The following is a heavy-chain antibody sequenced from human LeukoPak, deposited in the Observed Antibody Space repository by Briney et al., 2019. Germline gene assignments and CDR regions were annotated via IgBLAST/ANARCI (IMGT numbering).Heavy chain of an antibody. D-gene: IGHD2-2*01. CDR1: GFTFSSYG. CDR2: ISYDGSNK. CDR3: AKDKGGYCSSTSCGYYGMDV. Sequence: GGSLRLSRAASGFTFSSYGMHWVRQAPGKGLEWVAVISYDGSNKYYADSVKGRFTISRDNSKNTLYLQMNSLRAEDTAVYYCAKDKGGYCSSTSCGYYGMDVWGQGTTVTVSS. J-gene: IGHJ6*02. V-gene: IGHV3-30*18.